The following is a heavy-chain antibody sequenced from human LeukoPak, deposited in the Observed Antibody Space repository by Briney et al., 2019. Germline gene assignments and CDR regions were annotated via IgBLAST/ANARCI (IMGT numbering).Heavy chain of an antibody. CDR2: INTGGDNT. Sequence: GGSLRLSCAASGFTFSSYAMSWVRQAPGKGLEWVSSINTGGDNTYYADYAKGRFTVSRDNSKNTLYLQMNSLRDDDTAVYYCAKGTRRGVPSIWGQGTMVTVSS. V-gene: IGHV3-23*01. D-gene: IGHD1-1*01. CDR3: AKGTRRGVPSI. J-gene: IGHJ3*02. CDR1: GFTFSSYA.